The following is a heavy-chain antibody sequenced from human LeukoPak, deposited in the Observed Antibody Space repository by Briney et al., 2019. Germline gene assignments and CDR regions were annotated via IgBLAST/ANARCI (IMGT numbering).Heavy chain of an antibody. J-gene: IGHJ4*02. Sequence: SETLSLTCAVSGYSISSGYYWGWIRQPPGKGLEWIGSIYHSGSTYYNPSLKSRVTISVDTSKNQFSLKLSSVTAADTAVYYCARTLLDYVWGSYRGAFRVWGQGTLVTVSS. D-gene: IGHD3-16*02. CDR3: ARTLLDYVWGSYRGAFRV. CDR1: GYSISSGYY. V-gene: IGHV4-38-2*01. CDR2: IYHSGST.